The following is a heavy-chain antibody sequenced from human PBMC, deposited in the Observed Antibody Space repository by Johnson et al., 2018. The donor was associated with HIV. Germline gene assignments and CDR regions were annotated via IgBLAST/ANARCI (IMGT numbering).Heavy chain of an antibody. D-gene: IGHD3-10*01. V-gene: IGHV3-33*01. CDR3: AREGPMVRSGAFDI. CDR2: IWYDGSNK. J-gene: IGHJ3*02. CDR1: GFTFSTYG. Sequence: QVQLVESGGGVVQPGRSLRLSCEASGFTFSTYGAHWVRQAPGKGLEWVAGIWYDGSNKYYADSVKGRFSISRDNSKNTLYLQRNSLRAEETAVYSCAREGPMVRSGAFDIWGQGTKVTVSS.